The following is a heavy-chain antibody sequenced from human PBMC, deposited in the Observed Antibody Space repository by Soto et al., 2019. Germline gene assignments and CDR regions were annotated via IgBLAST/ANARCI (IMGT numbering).Heavy chain of an antibody. J-gene: IGHJ4*01. V-gene: IGHV3-23*01. Sequence: VEALRHSKAASGFIFSSYAMSGVRQAPGKGLEWVSAISGSGGSTYYADSVKGRFTISRDNSKTTLYLQMNSMRAEDTAVYYCAKVQNGYSHAATFAYWGQGTLVTVSS. D-gene: IGHD5-18*01. CDR3: AKVQNGYSHAATFAY. CDR1: GFIFSSYA. CDR2: ISGSGGST.